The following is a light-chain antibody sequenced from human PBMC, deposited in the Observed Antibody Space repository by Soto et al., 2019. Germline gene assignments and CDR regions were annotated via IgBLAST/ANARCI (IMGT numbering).Light chain of an antibody. J-gene: IGKJ1*01. CDR1: QGIGNA. CDR2: GAS. V-gene: IGKV1-6*01. CDR3: RQPITYPWR. Sequence: TVSSRASQGIGNALGWYQQKPGKPPKVLIYGASNLQSGVPPRFSGSGSGTDITLAISVLQPVVSATYDFRQPITYPWRFSQGTKVDIK.